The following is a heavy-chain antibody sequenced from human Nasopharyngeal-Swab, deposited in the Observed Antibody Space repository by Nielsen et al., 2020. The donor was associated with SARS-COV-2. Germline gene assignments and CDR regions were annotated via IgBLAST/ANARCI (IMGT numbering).Heavy chain of an antibody. Sequence: SETLSLTCTVSGGSINNPYYYWAWIRQPPGEGLEWIGTIYHLVTTYYTPSLKCRVTISVDTSQNQFSLTLTSVTAADTAVYFCARAPGYSTNWFFDYWGQGALVIVSS. CDR3: ARAPGYSTNWFFDY. CDR1: GGSINNPYYY. J-gene: IGHJ4*02. D-gene: IGHD6-13*01. CDR2: IYHLVTT. V-gene: IGHV4-39*07.